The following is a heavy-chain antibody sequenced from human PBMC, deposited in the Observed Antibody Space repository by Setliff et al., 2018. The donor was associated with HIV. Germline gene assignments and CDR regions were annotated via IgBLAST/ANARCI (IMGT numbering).Heavy chain of an antibody. D-gene: IGHD3-10*01. CDR2: IYYSGST. CDR3: ARRHPPYGFWEEDY. CDR1: GGSIGSSSYY. V-gene: IGHV4-39*01. Sequence: PSETLSLTCTVSGGSIGSSSYYWAWIRQPPGKGLEWIGNIYYSGSTYYNPSLKTRVTISVDGSKNQFSLKLKSVTAADTAVYYCARRHPPYGFWEEDYWGQGTLVTVSS. J-gene: IGHJ4*02.